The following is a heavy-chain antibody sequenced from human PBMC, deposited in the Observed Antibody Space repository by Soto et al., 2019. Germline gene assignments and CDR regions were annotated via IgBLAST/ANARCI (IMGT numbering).Heavy chain of an antibody. CDR3: ARPAVVVTAQTAYFDY. CDR1: GYSFTSYW. D-gene: IGHD2-21*02. J-gene: IGHJ4*02. V-gene: IGHV5-51*01. CDR2: IYPGDSDT. Sequence: SLKISCKGSGYSFTSYWICWVRQMPGKGLEWMGIIYPGDSDTRYSPSFQGQVTISADKSISTAYMQWSSLKASDTAMYYCARPAVVVTAQTAYFDYWGQGTRVTVSS.